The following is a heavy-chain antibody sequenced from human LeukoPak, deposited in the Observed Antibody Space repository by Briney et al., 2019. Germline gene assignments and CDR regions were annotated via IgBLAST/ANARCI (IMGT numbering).Heavy chain of an antibody. D-gene: IGHD1-14*01. V-gene: IGHV3-33*01. CDR2: IAYDGSRA. J-gene: IGHJ4*02. Sequence: GRSLRLSCAGSGFTFGGYGMHWFRQTPGKGLEWVAVIAYDGSRAFYADSVKGRFTISRGNSKNTMSVQMDDLRAEDTAVYYCTRYNNDHFDYWGQGTLVTVSS. CDR1: GFTFGGYG. CDR3: TRYNNDHFDY.